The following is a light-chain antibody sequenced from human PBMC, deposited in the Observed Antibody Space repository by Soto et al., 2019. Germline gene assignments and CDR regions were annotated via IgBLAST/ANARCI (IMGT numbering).Light chain of an antibody. J-gene: IGKJ4*01. Sequence: EIVMTQSPATLSVSPGDRATLSCRASQGIGSTLAWYQQKPVQTPKLLISGASTRSTGAPARFSAGGSGTGFTLTIHGLQSEDFALYYCQRYNRWPLSFRGGTKVDIK. V-gene: IGKV3-15*01. CDR1: QGIGST. CDR2: GAS. CDR3: QRYNRWPLS.